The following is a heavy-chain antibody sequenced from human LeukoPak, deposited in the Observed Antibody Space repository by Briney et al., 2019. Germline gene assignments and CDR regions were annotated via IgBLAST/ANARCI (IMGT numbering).Heavy chain of an antibody. D-gene: IGHD2-2*01. V-gene: IGHV1-18*01. CDR2: ISAYNGNT. CDR1: GYTFTSYG. Sequence: GASVKVSCKASGYTFTSYGISWVRQAPGQGLEWMGWISAYNGNTNYAQKLQGRVTMTTDTSTSTAYMELRSLRSDDTAVYYCARGIVVPAASLPIDDYWGQGTLVTVSS. CDR3: ARGIVVPAASLPIDDY. J-gene: IGHJ4*02.